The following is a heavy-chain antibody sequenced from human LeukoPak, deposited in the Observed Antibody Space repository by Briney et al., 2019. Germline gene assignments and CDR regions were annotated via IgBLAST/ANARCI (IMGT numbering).Heavy chain of an antibody. CDR2: IWDDGDEK. Sequence: GGSLRLSCAVSGFIFSNDDMHGFRQAPHKGLEGVAVIWDDGDEKYYAESVKGRFTIFRDNSKNTLYLQMNSVSAQDTAVSYCAKDPGSHGSGSSPDYWGQGTLVTVSS. V-gene: IGHV3-33*06. CDR1: GFIFSNDD. CDR3: AKDPGSHGSGSSPDY. D-gene: IGHD3-10*01. J-gene: IGHJ4*02.